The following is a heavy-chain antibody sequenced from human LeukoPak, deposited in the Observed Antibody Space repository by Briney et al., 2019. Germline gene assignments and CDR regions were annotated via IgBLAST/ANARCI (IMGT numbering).Heavy chain of an antibody. J-gene: IGHJ4*02. V-gene: IGHV4-39*01. CDR1: GGSISTGNYW. Sequence: SETLSLTCDVSGGSISTGNYWWGWLRQPPGKGLEWTGIIFHTGKTHDNPSLRGRVSMSVDTSKSQFSLRLSAVTAADTAVYYCARQMGVGVWALDYWGQGALVTVSS. CDR2: IFHTGKT. CDR3: ARQMGVGVWALDY. D-gene: IGHD3-16*01.